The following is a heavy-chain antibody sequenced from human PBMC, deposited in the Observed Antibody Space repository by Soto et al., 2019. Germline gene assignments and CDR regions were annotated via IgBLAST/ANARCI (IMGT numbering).Heavy chain of an antibody. J-gene: IGHJ2*01. CDR1: RGSISSSNW. Sequence: QVQLQESGPGLVKPSGTLSLTCAVSRGSISSSNWWSWVRQSPGKGLEWIGAMYHTGITNDSPSLKSRVTMSADKSKNQFSLKLSSVTAADTAVYYCARESYNESNVGYFDLWGRGTLVSVSS. CDR3: ARESYNESNVGYFDL. CDR2: MYHTGIT. V-gene: IGHV4-4*02. D-gene: IGHD1-1*01.